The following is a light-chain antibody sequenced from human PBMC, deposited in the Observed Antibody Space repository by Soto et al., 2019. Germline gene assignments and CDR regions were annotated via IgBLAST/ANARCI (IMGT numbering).Light chain of an antibody. V-gene: IGLV3-21*02. J-gene: IGLJ3*02. Sequence: SYELTQPPSVSVAPGQTARITCGGNNSGSKSVHWYQQKPGQAPMLVVYDDSDRPSGIPERFSGSNSGNTATLTISSVEAGDEADYYCQVWDSSSDHWVFGGGTKLTVL. CDR2: DDS. CDR3: QVWDSSSDHWV. CDR1: NSGSKS.